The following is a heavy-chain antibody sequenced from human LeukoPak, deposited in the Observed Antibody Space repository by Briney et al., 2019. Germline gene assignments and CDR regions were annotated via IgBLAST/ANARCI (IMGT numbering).Heavy chain of an antibody. D-gene: IGHD3-22*01. CDR2: IIPIFGTA. V-gene: IGHV1-69*05. CDR3: AREPVPRSSGLDY. J-gene: IGHJ4*02. Sequence: GASVRVSCKASGGTFSYCTMSWVRQAPGQGLEWMGRIIPIFGTADYAQKFQGRVSMTTDESTSTAYMELSSLRSEDTAVYYCAREPVPRSSGLDYWGQGTLVTVSS. CDR1: GGTFSYCT.